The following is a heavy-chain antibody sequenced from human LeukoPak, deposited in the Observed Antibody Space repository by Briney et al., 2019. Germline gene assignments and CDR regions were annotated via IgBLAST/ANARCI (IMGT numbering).Heavy chain of an antibody. CDR3: AGSLWIQLWSGFDY. V-gene: IGHV3-74*01. J-gene: IGHJ4*02. D-gene: IGHD5-18*01. CDR2: INTDGSST. Sequence: GGSLRLSCAASGFTFSSYWMHWVRQAPGKGLVWVSRINTDGSSTSYADSVKGRFTISRDNSKNTLYLQMNSLRAEDTAVYYCAGSLWIQLWSGFDYWGQGTLVTVSS. CDR1: GFTFSSYW.